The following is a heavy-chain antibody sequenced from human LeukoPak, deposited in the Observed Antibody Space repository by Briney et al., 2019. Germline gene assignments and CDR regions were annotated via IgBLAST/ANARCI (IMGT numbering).Heavy chain of an antibody. CDR2: ISSSSSYI. J-gene: IGHJ4*02. Sequence: GGSPRLSCAASGFTFSSYSMNWVRQAPGKGLEWVSSISSSSSYIYYADSVKGRFTISRDNAKNSLYLQMNSLRAEDTAVYYCAREGGAGSGYCFDYWGQEPGVPVSS. CDR3: AREGGAGSGYCFDY. V-gene: IGHV3-21*01. D-gene: IGHD3-22*01. CDR1: GFTFSSYS.